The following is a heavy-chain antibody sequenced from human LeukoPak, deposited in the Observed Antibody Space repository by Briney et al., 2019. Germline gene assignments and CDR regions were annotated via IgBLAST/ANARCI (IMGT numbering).Heavy chain of an antibody. J-gene: IGHJ2*01. Sequence: GGSLRLSCAASGFTFSSYGMHWVRQAPGKGLEWVAVISYDGSNEFSADSVKGRFTISRDNSTNTLYLQMNSLRPEDTAVYYSAKGRFYAYCSGGSCYEYFDLWGRGTLVTVSS. CDR1: GFTFSSYG. CDR2: ISYDGSNE. CDR3: AKGRFYAYCSGGSCYEYFDL. V-gene: IGHV3-30*18. D-gene: IGHD2-15*01.